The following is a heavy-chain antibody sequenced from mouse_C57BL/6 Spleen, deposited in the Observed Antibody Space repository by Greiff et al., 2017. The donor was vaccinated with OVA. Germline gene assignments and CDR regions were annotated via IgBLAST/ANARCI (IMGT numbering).Heavy chain of an antibody. CDR3: VRAYDYDEDWYFDV. V-gene: IGHV10-3*01. CDR2: IRSKSSNYAT. Sequence: DVMLVESGGGLVQPKGSLKLSCAASGFTFNTYAMHWVRQAPGKGLEWVARIRSKSSNYATYYADSVKDRFTISRDDSQSMLYLQMNNLKTEDTAMYYCVRAYDYDEDWYFDVWGTGTTVTVSS. J-gene: IGHJ1*03. CDR1: GFTFNTYA. D-gene: IGHD2-4*01.